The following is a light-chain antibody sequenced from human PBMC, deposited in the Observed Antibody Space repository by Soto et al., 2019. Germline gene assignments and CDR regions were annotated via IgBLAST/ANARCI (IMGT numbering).Light chain of an antibody. Sequence: EIVLTQSPDTLSLSPGGGATLSCRASQTVGGNYLAWYQHQPGQAPRLLIHGASSRATGIPDRFSGSGSGTDFTLTISSPQPEDVATYYCQKCGIAPFTFGGGTKVELK. V-gene: IGKV3-20*01. CDR1: QTVGGNY. CDR2: GAS. J-gene: IGKJ4*01. CDR3: QKCGIAPFT.